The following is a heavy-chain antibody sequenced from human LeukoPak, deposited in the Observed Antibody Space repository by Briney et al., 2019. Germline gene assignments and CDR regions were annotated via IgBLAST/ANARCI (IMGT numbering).Heavy chain of an antibody. CDR3: ARVGGDYGDWFDP. V-gene: IGHV4-59*08. D-gene: IGHD4-17*01. CDR2: IYYSGST. J-gene: IGHJ5*02. CDR1: GGSISTYY. Sequence: SETLSLTCSVSGGSISTYYWSWIRQPPGKGLEWIGYIYYSGSTSYNPSLKSRVTISLDTSKNQFSLELSSVTAADTAVYYCARVGGDYGDWFDPWGQGTLVTVSS.